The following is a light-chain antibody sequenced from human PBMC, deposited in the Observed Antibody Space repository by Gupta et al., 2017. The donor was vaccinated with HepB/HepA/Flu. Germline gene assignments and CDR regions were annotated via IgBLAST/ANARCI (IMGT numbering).Light chain of an antibody. J-gene: IGLJ2*01. V-gene: IGLV3-1*01. CDR2: QDG. CDR1: KLGDKY. CDR3: QAWDTSTGV. Sequence: SYELTQPPSVSVSPGQTASIPCSGDKLGDKYASWYQQKAGQSPVLVIYQDGERPSGIPERFSGSNSGNTATLTISGTQAMDEADYYCQAWDTSTGVFGGGTKLTVL.